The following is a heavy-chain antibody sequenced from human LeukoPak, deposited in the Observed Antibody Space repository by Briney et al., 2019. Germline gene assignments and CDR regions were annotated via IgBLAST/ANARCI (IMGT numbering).Heavy chain of an antibody. CDR3: ARDEPRLVLRYFDWLGSDAFDI. J-gene: IGHJ3*02. D-gene: IGHD3-9*01. CDR2: ISHDGNKE. Sequence: TGGSLRLSCTVSGFTFRVNGMHWVRQAPGKGLEWVAVISHDGNKENYVDSVKGRFTISRDNSKNMLYLQMNSLRAEDTAVYYCARDEPRLVLRYFDWLGSDAFDIWGQGTMVTVSS. V-gene: IGHV3-30*03. CDR1: GFTFRVNG.